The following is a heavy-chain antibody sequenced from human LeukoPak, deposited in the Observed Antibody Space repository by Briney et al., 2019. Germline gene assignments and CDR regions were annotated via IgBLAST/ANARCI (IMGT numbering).Heavy chain of an antibody. Sequence: PSETLSLTCTVSGYSISGGYYWGWIRQPPGKGLEWIGSIYHSGSTYYNPSLKSRVTISVDTSKNQFSLKLSSVIAADTAVYYCATAHCSGGSCYPLYYYYMDVWGKGTTVTVSS. J-gene: IGHJ6*03. V-gene: IGHV4-38-2*02. CDR3: ATAHCSGGSCYPLYYYYMDV. CDR2: IYHSGST. D-gene: IGHD2-15*01. CDR1: GYSISGGYY.